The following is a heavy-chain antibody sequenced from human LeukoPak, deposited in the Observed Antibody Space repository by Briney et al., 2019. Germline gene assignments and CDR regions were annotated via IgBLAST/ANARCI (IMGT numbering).Heavy chain of an antibody. J-gene: IGHJ3*02. CDR3: ARDRYYYDSSGYYYEGAFDI. Sequence: GGSLRLSCAASGFTFSSYAMHWVRQAPGKGLEWVAVISYDGSNKYYADSVKGRFTISRDNSKNTLYLQMNSLRAEDTAVYHCARDRYYYDSSGYYYEGAFDIWGQGTMVTVSS. V-gene: IGHV3-30-3*01. CDR1: GFTFSSYA. CDR2: ISYDGSNK. D-gene: IGHD3-22*01.